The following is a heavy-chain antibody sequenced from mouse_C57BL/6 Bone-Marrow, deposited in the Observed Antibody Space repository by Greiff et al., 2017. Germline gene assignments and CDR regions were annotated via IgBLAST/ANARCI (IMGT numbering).Heavy chain of an antibody. D-gene: IGHD1-1*01. CDR1: GFTFSDFY. V-gene: IGHV7-1*01. J-gene: IGHJ4*01. Sequence: EVQLVESGGGLVQSGRSLRLSCATSGFTFSDFYMEWVRQAPGKGLEWIAASRNKANDYTTEYSASVKGRFIVSRDTSQSILYLQMNALRAEDTAIYYCARDANYGSFYAMDYWGQGTSVTVSS. CDR2: SRNKANDYTT. CDR3: ARDANYGSFYAMDY.